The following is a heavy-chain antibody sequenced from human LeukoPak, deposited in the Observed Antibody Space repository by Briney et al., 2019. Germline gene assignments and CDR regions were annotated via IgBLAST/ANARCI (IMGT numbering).Heavy chain of an antibody. V-gene: IGHV4-59*01. CDR1: GGSISSYY. Sequence: PSETLSLTCTVSGGSISSYYWSWIRQPPGKGLEWIGYIYYSGSTNYNPSLKSRVTISVDTSKNQLSLKLSSVTAADTAVYYCARVGTAAAAPRPYYFDYWGQGTLVTVSS. CDR2: IYYSGST. J-gene: IGHJ4*02. D-gene: IGHD6-13*01. CDR3: ARVGTAAAAPRPYYFDY.